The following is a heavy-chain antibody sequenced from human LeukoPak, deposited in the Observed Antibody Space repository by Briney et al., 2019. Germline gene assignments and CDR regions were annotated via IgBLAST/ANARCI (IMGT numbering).Heavy chain of an antibody. V-gene: IGHV3-23*01. CDR2: ISGSGTST. CDR3: AKDKYNWNYFDY. Sequence: GGSLRLSCATSGLTFSSYAMSWVRQAPGKGLEWVSTISGSGTSTYYADSVKGRFTISRDNSKNTLYLQMNSLRAEDTAVYYCAKDKYNWNYFDYWGQGTLVTVSS. J-gene: IGHJ4*02. D-gene: IGHD1-20*01. CDR1: GLTFSSYA.